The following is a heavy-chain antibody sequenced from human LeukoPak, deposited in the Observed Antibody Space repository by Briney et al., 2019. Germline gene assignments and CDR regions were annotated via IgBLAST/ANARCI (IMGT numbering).Heavy chain of an antibody. Sequence: GGSLRLSCAASGFTFSSYSMNWVRQAPGKGLEWVSSISSSSSYIYYADSVKGRFTISRDNAKSLLYLQMNSLRAEDTAVYYCARDRQQLPQGDDDAFDIWGQGTMVTVSS. J-gene: IGHJ3*02. CDR2: ISSSSSYI. V-gene: IGHV3-21*01. CDR1: GFTFSSYS. CDR3: ARDRQQLPQGDDDAFDI. D-gene: IGHD6-13*01.